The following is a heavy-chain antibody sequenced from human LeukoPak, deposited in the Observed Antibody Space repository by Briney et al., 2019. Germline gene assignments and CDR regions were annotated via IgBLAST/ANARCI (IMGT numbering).Heavy chain of an antibody. CDR2: ISGSSGST. CDR1: GFTFSSYG. Sequence: GGSLRLSCAASGFTFSSYGMSWVRQAPGKGLEWVSAISGSSGSTYYADSVKGRLTISRDNSKNTLYLQMNSLRGEDTAVYYCAKDAGTTGPFFFDYWGQGTLVTVSS. V-gene: IGHV3-23*01. CDR3: AKDAGTTGPFFFDY. J-gene: IGHJ4*02. D-gene: IGHD1-1*01.